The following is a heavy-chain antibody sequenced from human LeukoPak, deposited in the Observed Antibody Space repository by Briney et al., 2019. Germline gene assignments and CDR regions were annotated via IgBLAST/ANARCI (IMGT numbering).Heavy chain of an antibody. J-gene: IGHJ6*02. CDR1: GGSISSGSYY. Sequence: SETLSLTCTVSGGSISSGSYYWSWIRQPAGKGLEWIGYIYYSGSTNYNPSLKSRVTISVDTSKNQFSLKLSSVTAADTAVYYCAGSYSSDYYYGMDVWGQGTTVTVSS. D-gene: IGHD5-18*01. CDR2: IYYSGST. V-gene: IGHV4-61*10. CDR3: AGSYSSDYYYGMDV.